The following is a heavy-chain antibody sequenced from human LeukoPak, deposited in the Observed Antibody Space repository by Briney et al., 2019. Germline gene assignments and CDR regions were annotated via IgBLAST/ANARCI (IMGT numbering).Heavy chain of an antibody. Sequence: GGSLRLSCAASGFSFSGFSINWVRQAPGKGLEWVSYIGNGGSPKDYADSVKGRFTISRDDARNSVYLEMNSLRAEDTAVYFCARDWRWSFDYWGQGALVTVSS. CDR3: ARDWRWSFDY. D-gene: IGHD5-24*01. CDR2: IGNGGSPK. V-gene: IGHV3-48*01. J-gene: IGHJ4*02. CDR1: GFSFSGFS.